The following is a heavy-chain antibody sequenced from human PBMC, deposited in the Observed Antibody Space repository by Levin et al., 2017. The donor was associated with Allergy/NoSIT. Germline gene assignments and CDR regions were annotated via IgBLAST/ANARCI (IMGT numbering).Heavy chain of an antibody. CDR2: ISYDGSNK. J-gene: IGHJ2*01. D-gene: IGHD6-19*01. CDR1: GFTFSSYG. CDR3: AKDHNSGWPPDWYFDL. Sequence: SCAASGFTFSSYGMHWVRQAPGKGLEWVAVISYDGSNKYYADSVKGRFTISRDNSKNTLYLQMNSLRAEDTAVYYCAKDHNSGWPPDWYFDLWGRGTLVTVSS. V-gene: IGHV3-30*18.